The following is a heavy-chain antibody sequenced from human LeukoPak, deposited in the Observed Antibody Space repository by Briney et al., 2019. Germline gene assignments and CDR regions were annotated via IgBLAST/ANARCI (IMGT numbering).Heavy chain of an antibody. J-gene: IGHJ4*02. CDR1: GFTFTSYA. CDR3: AKEAQGCSITSCYFDS. D-gene: IGHD2-2*01. CDR2: ISASGGTT. V-gene: IGHV3-23*01. Sequence: GGSLRLSCAASGFTFTSYAMSWVRQAPGKGLEWVSAISASGGTTYYADSVKGRFTISRDNSKNTLYLQVNSLRAEDTAVYYCAKEAQGCSITSCYFDSWGQGTLVTVSS.